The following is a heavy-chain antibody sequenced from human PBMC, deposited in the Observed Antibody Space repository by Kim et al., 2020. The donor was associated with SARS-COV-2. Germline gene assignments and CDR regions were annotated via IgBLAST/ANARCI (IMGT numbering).Heavy chain of an antibody. CDR3: ASENLYYDSSGYNSGSFDI. CDR1: GFTVSNNY. Sequence: GGSLRLSCAASGFTVSNNYMSWVRQAPGKGLEWVSVIYSGGSTDYADSVRGRFTVSRDKSKNMVYLQMNSLGAEDTAVYYCASENLYYDSSGYNSGSFDI. V-gene: IGHV3-66*01. D-gene: IGHD3-22*01. CDR2: IYSGGST. J-gene: IGHJ3*02.